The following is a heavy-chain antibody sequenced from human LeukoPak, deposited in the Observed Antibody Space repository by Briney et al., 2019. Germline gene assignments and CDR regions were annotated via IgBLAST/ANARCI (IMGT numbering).Heavy chain of an antibody. Sequence: GGSLRLSCAASGFTFRNHAMNWVRQAPGKGLEWVSSISGSSSDIYYADSVKGRFTISRDNSKNTLYLHMNNLRAEDTAVYYCAKHPSGYYYDLFDYWGQGTLVTVSS. V-gene: IGHV3-21*04. J-gene: IGHJ4*02. CDR2: ISGSSSDI. CDR3: AKHPSGYYYDLFDY. CDR1: GFTFRNHA. D-gene: IGHD3-22*01.